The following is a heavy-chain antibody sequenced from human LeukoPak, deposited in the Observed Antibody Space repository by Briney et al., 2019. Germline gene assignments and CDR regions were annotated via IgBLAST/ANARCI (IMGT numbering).Heavy chain of an antibody. CDR3: ARVPLGAFDI. CDR2: ISGYNGNT. J-gene: IGHJ3*02. CDR1: DYTFTNYG. V-gene: IGHV1-18*01. Sequence: ASVKVSCKASDYTFTNYGISWVRQAPGQGLEWMGWISGYNGNTNYAQKFQGRVTMTTDTSTSTAYMELRSLRSDDTAVYYCARVPLGAFDIWGQGTMVTVSS.